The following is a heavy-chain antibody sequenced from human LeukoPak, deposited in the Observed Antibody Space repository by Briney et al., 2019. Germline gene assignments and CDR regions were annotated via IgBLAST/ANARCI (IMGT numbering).Heavy chain of an antibody. CDR2: IYYSGST. CDR3: ARDYRVSHPTGLYYYYGMDV. J-gene: IGHJ6*02. CDR1: GGSISSYY. D-gene: IGHD3-9*01. Sequence: SETLSLTCTVSGGSISSYYWSWIRQPPGKGLEWIGYIYYSGSTNYNPSLKSRVTISVDTSKNQFSLKLSSVTAADTAVYYCARDYRVSHPTGLYYYYGMDVWAKGPRSPSP. V-gene: IGHV4-59*01.